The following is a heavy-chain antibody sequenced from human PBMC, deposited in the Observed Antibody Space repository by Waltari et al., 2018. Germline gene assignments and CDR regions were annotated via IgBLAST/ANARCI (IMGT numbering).Heavy chain of an antibody. D-gene: IGHD5-12*01. J-gene: IGHJ5*02. Sequence: VRQAPGQGLEWMGGIIPIFGTANYAQKFQGRVTITADESTSTAYMELSSLRSEDTAVYYCARDRGDGYKSKRWFDPWGQGTLVTVSS. CDR3: ARDRGDGYKSKRWFDP. CDR2: IIPIFGTA. V-gene: IGHV1-69*01.